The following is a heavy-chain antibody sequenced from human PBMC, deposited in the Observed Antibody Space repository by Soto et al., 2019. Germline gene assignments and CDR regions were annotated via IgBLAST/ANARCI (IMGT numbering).Heavy chain of an antibody. CDR2: INPDNVRT. D-gene: IGHD2-15*01. CDR3: ARLARGYDFDY. Sequence: QVQLVQSGPEVKKVGASVQVSCQSSSYPFDTYAVGWIRLAPGQGLEWMGWINPDNVRTNYAQTFLGRVTMTTHTSTNTVYTELRNLKSDDPAIYYCARLARGYDFDYWGQGTLVAVSS. V-gene: IGHV1-18*01. J-gene: IGHJ4*02. CDR1: SYPFDTYA.